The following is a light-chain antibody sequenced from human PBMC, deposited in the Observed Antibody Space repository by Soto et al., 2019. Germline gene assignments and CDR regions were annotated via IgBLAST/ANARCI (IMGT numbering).Light chain of an antibody. J-gene: IGLJ1*01. Sequence: QSALTQPASVSGSPGQSIAISCTGTSSDVGGYNDVSWYLQHPGKAPKLMVYDVSNRPSGVSNRFSGSKSGNTASLTISGLQAEDEADYYCSSYTSSSTYVFGTGTKLTVL. CDR3: SSYTSSSTYV. CDR1: SSDVGGYND. V-gene: IGLV2-14*01. CDR2: DVS.